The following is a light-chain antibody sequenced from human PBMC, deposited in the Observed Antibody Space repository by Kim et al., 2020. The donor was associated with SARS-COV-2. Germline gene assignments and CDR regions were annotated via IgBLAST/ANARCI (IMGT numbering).Light chain of an antibody. V-gene: IGKV1-5*03. CDR3: QQYNRQPGLT. J-gene: IGKJ4*01. CDR2: EAS. Sequence: GDRVTITCRASQSIGTWLAWYQQKPGTAPRLLIYEASILDTGVPSRFSGSVSGTEFTLTISSLQTDEFATYYCQQYNRQPGLTFGGGTKVDIK. CDR1: QSIGTW.